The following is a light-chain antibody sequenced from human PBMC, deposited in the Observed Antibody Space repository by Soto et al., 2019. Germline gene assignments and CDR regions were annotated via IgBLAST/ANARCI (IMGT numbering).Light chain of an antibody. CDR1: SSGVGGYNY. V-gene: IGLV2-14*03. Sequence: VLTQPVSVSGSPGQSITISCTGTSSGVGGYNYVSWYQQHPDIAPKLMIYDVTNRPSGVSNRFSGSKSGNTASLTISGLQAEDEADYYCSSYASSSSLVFGTGTRSPS. CDR2: DVT. J-gene: IGLJ1*01. CDR3: SSYASSSSLV.